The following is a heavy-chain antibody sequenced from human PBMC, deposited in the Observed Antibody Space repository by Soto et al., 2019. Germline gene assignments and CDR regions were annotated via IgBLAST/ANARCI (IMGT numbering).Heavy chain of an antibody. CDR2: ISYDGSNK. V-gene: IGHV3-30*18. CDR1: GFTFSSYG. D-gene: IGHD1-26*01. Sequence: GGSLRLSCAASGFTFSSYGMHWVRQAPGKGLEWVAVISYDGSNKYYADSVKGRFTISRDNSKNTLYLQMNSLRAEDTAVYYCAKPPCPGWVNDAFDIWGQGTMVTVSS. J-gene: IGHJ3*02. CDR3: AKPPCPGWVNDAFDI.